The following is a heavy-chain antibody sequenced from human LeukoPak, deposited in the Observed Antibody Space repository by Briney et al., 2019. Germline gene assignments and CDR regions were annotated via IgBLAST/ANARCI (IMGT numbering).Heavy chain of an antibody. CDR3: ALDYYDRPLGDY. V-gene: IGHV3-48*03. J-gene: IGHJ4*02. CDR2: ISSGSTI. D-gene: IGHD3-22*01. Sequence: GSLRLSCAASGFTFSSYEMNWVRQAPGKGLEWVSYISSGSTIYYADSVKGRFTISRDNAKNSLYLQMNSLRAEDTAVYYCALDYYDRPLGDYWGQGTLVTVSS. CDR1: GFTFSSYE.